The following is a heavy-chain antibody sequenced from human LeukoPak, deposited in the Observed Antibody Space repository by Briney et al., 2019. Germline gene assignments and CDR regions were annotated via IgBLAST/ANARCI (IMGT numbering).Heavy chain of an antibody. CDR2: IYYSGNT. D-gene: IGHD5-18*01. V-gene: IGHV4-59*01. Sequence: SETLSLTCTVSGGSISSYYWSWIRQPPGKGLEWIGYIYYSGNTNYNPSLKSRVSISVDTSKNQFSLKLSSVTAADTAVYYCAKADVDTAMVTDRAGLDYWGQGTLVTVSS. J-gene: IGHJ4*02. CDR3: AKADVDTAMVTDRAGLDY. CDR1: GGSISSYY.